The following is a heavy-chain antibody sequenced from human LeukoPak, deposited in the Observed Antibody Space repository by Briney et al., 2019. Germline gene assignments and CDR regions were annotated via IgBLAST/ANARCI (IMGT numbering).Heavy chain of an antibody. Sequence: ASVQASCKTSGYTFTRYYLHWVGQAPGQGLEYMGVINPSGGSTRYPQKFQGRVTMTRGTSTSTVYMELSSLRSDDTAVYFCAREAFIEMTTIASAFDFWGQGTLVTVSS. CDR2: INPSGGST. CDR1: GYTFTRYY. CDR3: AREAFIEMTTIASAFDF. D-gene: IGHD5-24*01. V-gene: IGHV1-46*01. J-gene: IGHJ4*02.